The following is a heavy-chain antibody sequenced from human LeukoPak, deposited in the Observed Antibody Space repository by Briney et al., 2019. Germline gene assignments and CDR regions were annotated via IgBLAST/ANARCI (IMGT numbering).Heavy chain of an antibody. V-gene: IGHV4-39*07. J-gene: IGHJ4*02. Sequence: SETLSLTCTVSGGSISSNAYYWAWIRQPPGKGLEWIGSIYSSVSTYYNPSLKSRVTISVDTSKNQFSLKLSSVTAADTAVYYCARTSEWLTFDYWGQGTLVTVSS. CDR1: GGSISSNAYY. CDR3: ARTSEWLTFDY. D-gene: IGHD5-12*01. CDR2: IYSSVST.